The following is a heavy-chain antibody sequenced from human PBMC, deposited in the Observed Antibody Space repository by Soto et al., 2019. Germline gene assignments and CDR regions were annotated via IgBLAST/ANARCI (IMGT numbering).Heavy chain of an antibody. CDR3: ARIVQWLVPS. Sequence: EVQLVESGGGLVQPGGSLRLSCAASGFTVSTNFMSWVRQAPGKGLEWVSILYAGGNTYYANSVEGRFTISRDNSKNTLFLQMNNHRAEDTAVYFCARIVQWLVPSWGQGTLVTVSS. CDR1: GFTVSTNF. CDR2: LYAGGNT. V-gene: IGHV3-66*01. J-gene: IGHJ5*02. D-gene: IGHD6-19*01.